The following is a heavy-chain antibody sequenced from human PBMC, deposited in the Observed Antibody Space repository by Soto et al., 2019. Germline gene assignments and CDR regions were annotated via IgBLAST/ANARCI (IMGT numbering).Heavy chain of an antibody. CDR1: GCTFDDYA. D-gene: IGHD1-26*01. CDR3: VKDESTILHSRHFSH. V-gene: IGHV3-9*01. J-gene: IGHJ1*01. Sequence: SRRLSCAASGCTFDDYAMHCVRQLQGKCLEWVSGTNWNIGSIGYGDSVKGRFAIARHNSTNSLHRQMNSLRAADTAFNSCVKDESTILHSRHFSHWGQGTLVTVSS. CDR2: TNWNIGSI.